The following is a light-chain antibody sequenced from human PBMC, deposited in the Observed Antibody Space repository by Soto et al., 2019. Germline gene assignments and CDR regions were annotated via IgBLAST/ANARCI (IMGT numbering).Light chain of an antibody. CDR1: QSVSSY. CDR3: QQYNNSPRT. Sequence: EILLTQSPSTLSLSPGERATLSCRASQSVSSYLAWYQQKPGQAPRLLIYDASNRATGIPARFSGSVSGTEFALTISSLPSEDFEVYYCQQYNNSPRTFGQGTKVDIK. CDR2: DAS. V-gene: IGKV3-11*01. J-gene: IGKJ1*01.